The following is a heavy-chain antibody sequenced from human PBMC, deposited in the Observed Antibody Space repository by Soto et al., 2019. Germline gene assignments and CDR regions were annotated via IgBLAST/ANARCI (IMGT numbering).Heavy chain of an antibody. CDR3: ARDPSQFYTLLFGSYFDY. V-gene: IGHV3-30-3*01. Sequence: GGSLRLSCAASGFTFSSYAMHWVRQAPGKGLEWVAVISYDGSNKYYADSVKGRFTISRDNSKNTLYLQMNSLRAEDTAVYYCARDPSQFYTLLFGSYFDYWGQGTLVTVSS. CDR2: ISYDGSNK. CDR1: GFTFSSYA. D-gene: IGHD3-16*01. J-gene: IGHJ4*02.